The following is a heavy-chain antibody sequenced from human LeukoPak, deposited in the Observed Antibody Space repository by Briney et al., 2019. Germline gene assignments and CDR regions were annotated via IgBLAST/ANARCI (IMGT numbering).Heavy chain of an antibody. V-gene: IGHV3-7*01. CDR1: GFTFSGNW. D-gene: IGHD5-24*01. CDR2: INPDGSQK. CDR3: AKLLGTATTYDS. Sequence: PGGSLRLSCEASGFTFSGNWMSWVRQAPGKGLEWVASINPDGSQKLYVDSVKGRFTISRDNTKSSLYLQMNSLGAEDTAMYYCAKLLGTATTYDSWGQGTRATVSS. J-gene: IGHJ4*02.